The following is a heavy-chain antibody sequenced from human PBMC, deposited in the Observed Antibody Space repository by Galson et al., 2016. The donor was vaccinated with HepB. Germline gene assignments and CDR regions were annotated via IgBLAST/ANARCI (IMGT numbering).Heavy chain of an antibody. Sequence: PALVKPTQTLTLTCSFSGFSLNTSGVGVGWIRQPPGKALEWLALIYWGGAQRYSPSLKNRITITKDTSKNQVSPTMTNLDPVDTATYYSAHRLHWGSRLGYYFDFWGQGMLVTVSS. CDR1: GFSLNTSGVG. CDR3: AHRLHWGSRLGYYFDF. J-gene: IGHJ4*02. CDR2: IYWGGAQ. V-gene: IGHV2-5*02. D-gene: IGHD7-27*01.